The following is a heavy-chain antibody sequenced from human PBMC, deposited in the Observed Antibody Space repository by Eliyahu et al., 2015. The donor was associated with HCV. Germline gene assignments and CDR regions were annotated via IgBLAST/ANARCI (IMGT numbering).Heavy chain of an antibody. D-gene: IGHD2-8*01. J-gene: IGHJ4*02. CDR1: GFTXXDHY. CDR3: VGGLPVSGVHYFAY. V-gene: IGHV3-72*01. Sequence: EVQLVESGGALVQPGGSLRLSCAASGFTXXDHYMDWVRQAPGKGLGXVGRSKNKNSYYTTEYAASVKGRFTISRDESKNSLDLQMNSLKTEDTAIYYCVGGLPVSGVHYFAYWGQGTLVSVSS. CDR2: SKNKNSYYTT.